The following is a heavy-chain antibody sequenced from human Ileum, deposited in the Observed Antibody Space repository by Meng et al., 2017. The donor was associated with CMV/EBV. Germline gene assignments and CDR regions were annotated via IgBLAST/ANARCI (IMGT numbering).Heavy chain of an antibody. V-gene: IGHV4-34*01. J-gene: IGHJ4*02. D-gene: IGHD2-2*01. CDR3: AREKSSCTSSTCYGVDS. CDR1: GSLSPYT. CDR2: INQYGST. Sequence: QQRVPGPLNPSGPLSLTCSLGGSLSPYTWSWIRQAPVKGLEWIGEINQYGSTNFNPSVKSRVTISRDTSKNQFSLKLTSVTAADTAVYYCAREKSSCTSSTCYGVDSWGQGTLVTVSS.